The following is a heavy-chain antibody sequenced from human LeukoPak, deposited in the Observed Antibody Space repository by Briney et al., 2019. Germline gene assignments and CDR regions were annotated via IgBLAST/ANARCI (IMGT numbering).Heavy chain of an antibody. J-gene: IGHJ6*02. Sequence: SETLSLTCTVSGGSISNYYWNWVRQPPGKGLEWIGNIYYSGTTNYNPSLKSRVTISLDTSKNQFSLKLTSVTAADTAVYYCARDKLIAAAGTVAYYGLDVWGRRTTVIVSS. CDR1: GGSISNYY. CDR2: IYYSGTT. D-gene: IGHD6-13*01. V-gene: IGHV4-59*01. CDR3: ARDKLIAAAGTVAYYGLDV.